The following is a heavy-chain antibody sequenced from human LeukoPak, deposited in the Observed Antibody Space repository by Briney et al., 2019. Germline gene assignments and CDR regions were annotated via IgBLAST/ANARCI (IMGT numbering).Heavy chain of an antibody. D-gene: IGHD3-10*01. Sequence: SETLSLTCAVYGGSFSGYYWSWVRQPPGKGLEWIGEIDHSGSTNYNPSLKSRVTISVDTSKNQFSLKLSSVTAADTAVYYCARGDYGSGPGGYSYYYMDVWGKGTTVIVSS. CDR1: GGSFSGYY. CDR2: IDHSGST. CDR3: ARGDYGSGPGGYSYYYMDV. V-gene: IGHV4-34*01. J-gene: IGHJ6*03.